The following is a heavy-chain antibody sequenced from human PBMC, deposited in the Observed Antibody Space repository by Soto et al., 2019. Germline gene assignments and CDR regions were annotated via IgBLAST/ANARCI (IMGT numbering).Heavy chain of an antibody. D-gene: IGHD5-18*01. CDR1: GFTFSSYA. CDR3: ARGGYGYRRPNDY. Sequence: QVQLVESGGGVVQPGRSLRLSCAASGFTFSSYAMHWVRQAPGKGLEWVAVISYDGSNKYYADSVKGRFTISRDNSKNTLYLQMNSLRAEDTAVYYCARGGYGYRRPNDYWGQGTLVTVSS. CDR2: ISYDGSNK. V-gene: IGHV3-30-3*01. J-gene: IGHJ4*02.